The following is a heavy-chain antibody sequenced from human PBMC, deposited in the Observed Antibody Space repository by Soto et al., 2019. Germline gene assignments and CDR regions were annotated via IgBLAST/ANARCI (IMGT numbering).Heavy chain of an antibody. J-gene: IGHJ5*02. CDR2: IYYSGST. CDR1: GVSVTNYY. D-gene: IGHD2-15*01. CDR3: ARGLNIVGP. V-gene: IGHV4-59*02. Sequence: SETLSLTCTVSGVSVTNYYWSWIRQPPGKGLEWIGYIYYSGSTNYNPSLKSRVTISVDTSKNQFSLKLSSVTAADTAVYYCARGLNIVGPWGQGALVTVSS.